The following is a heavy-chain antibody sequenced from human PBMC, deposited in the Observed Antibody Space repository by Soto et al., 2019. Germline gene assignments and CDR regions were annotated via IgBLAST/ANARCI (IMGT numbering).Heavy chain of an antibody. V-gene: IGHV3-30-3*01. Sequence: QVQLVESGGGVVQPGRSLRLSCAASGFTFSSYAMHWVRQAPGKGLEWVAVISYDGSNKYYADSVKGRFTISRDNSKNPLFLQLTSLRAEYTPVYSCARPLWRVDSNWGSFDLWARGTLFTVSS. D-gene: IGHD3-3*01. CDR2: ISYDGSNK. CDR1: GFTFSSYA. J-gene: IGHJ2*01. CDR3: ARPLWRVDSNWGSFDL.